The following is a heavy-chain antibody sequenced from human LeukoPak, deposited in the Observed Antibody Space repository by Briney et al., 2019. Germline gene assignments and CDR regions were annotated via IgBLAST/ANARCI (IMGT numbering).Heavy chain of an antibody. CDR2: INHSGST. V-gene: IGHV4-34*01. J-gene: IGHJ6*03. D-gene: IGHD3-10*01. Sequence: GSLRLSCAASGFTISSYGMHWIRQPPGKGLEWIGEINHSGSTNYNPSLKSRVTISVDTSKNQFSLKLSSVTAADTAVYYCARRRAYYGSGSRYYYMDVWGKGTTVTISS. CDR1: GFTISSYG. CDR3: ARRRAYYGSGSRYYYMDV.